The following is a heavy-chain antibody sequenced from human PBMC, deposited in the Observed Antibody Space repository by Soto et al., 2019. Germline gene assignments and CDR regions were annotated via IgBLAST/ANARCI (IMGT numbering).Heavy chain of an antibody. V-gene: IGHV1-2*04. CDR3: ARRDSTDCSNGVCSFFYNHDMDV. CDR2: INPKSGGT. Sequence: ASVKVSCKASGYSFTDYNIHWVRQAPGQELEWLGRINPKSGGTSTAQKFQGWVTMTTDTSISTASMELTRLTSDDTAIDYCARRDSTDCSNGVCSFFYNHDMDVWGPGTTVTVFS. D-gene: IGHD2-8*01. CDR1: GYSFTDYN. J-gene: IGHJ6*02.